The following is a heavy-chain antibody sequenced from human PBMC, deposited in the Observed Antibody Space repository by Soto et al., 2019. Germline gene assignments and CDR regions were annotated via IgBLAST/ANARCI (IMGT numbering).Heavy chain of an antibody. J-gene: IGHJ6*03. V-gene: IGHV3-48*01. Sequence: GGSLRLSCADSGFTFRNYGMTWVRQAPGKGLEWVSYISSSSTTIYFADSVKGRFTISRDNAKNSLYLQLNSLRADDTALYYCARSPYYSMDVWGKGTTVTVSS. CDR3: ARSPYYSMDV. CDR2: ISSSSTTI. D-gene: IGHD3-10*01. CDR1: GFTFRNYG.